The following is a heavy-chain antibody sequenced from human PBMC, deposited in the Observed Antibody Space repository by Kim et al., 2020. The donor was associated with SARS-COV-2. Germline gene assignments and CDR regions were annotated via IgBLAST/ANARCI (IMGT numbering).Heavy chain of an antibody. CDR2: IYYSGST. CDR1: GGSISSYY. J-gene: IGHJ5*02. CDR3: ARGRKGWFDP. V-gene: IGHV4-59*01. Sequence: SETLSLTCTVSGGSISSYYWSWIRQPPGKGLEWIGYIYYSGSTNYNPSLKSRVTISVDTSKNQFSLKLSSVTAADTAVYYCARGRKGWFDPWGQGTLVTVSS.